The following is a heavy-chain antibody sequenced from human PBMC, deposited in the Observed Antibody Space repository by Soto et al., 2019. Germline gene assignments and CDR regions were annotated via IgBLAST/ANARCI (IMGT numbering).Heavy chain of an antibody. J-gene: IGHJ6*02. V-gene: IGHV1-69*13. CDR3: ARDSSGYEHYYYYGMDV. Sequence: GASVKVSCKASGGTFSSYAISWVRQAPGQGLEWMGGIIPIFGTANYAQKFQGRVTITADESTSTAYMELSSLRSEDTAVYYCARDSSGYEHYYYYGMDVWGQGTTVTVSS. CDR2: IIPIFGTA. CDR1: GGTFSSYA. D-gene: IGHD5-12*01.